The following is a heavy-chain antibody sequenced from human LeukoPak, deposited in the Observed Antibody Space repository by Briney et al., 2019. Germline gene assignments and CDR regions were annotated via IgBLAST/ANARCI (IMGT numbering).Heavy chain of an antibody. CDR3: ARLRYCSGGSCYSFDY. CDR2: IYPGDSDT. CDR1: GYSFTSYW. D-gene: IGHD2-15*01. J-gene: IGHJ4*02. Sequence: GESLKISCKGSGYSFTSYWIGRVRQMPGKGLEWMGIIYPGDSDTRYSPSFQGQVTISADKSISTAYLQWSSLKASDTAMYYCARLRYCSGGSCYSFDYWGQGTLVTVSS. V-gene: IGHV5-51*01.